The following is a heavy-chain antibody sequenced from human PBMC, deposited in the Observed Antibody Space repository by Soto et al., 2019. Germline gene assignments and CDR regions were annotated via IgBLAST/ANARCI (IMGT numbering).Heavy chain of an antibody. J-gene: IGHJ4*02. Sequence: SETLSLTCTVSGGSISSYYWSWIRQPPGKGLEWIGYIYYSGSTNYNPSLKSRVTISVDTSKNQFSLKLSSVTAADPAVYYCARDRGIIYGDYVDYWGQGTLVTVSS. V-gene: IGHV4-59*01. CDR2: IYYSGST. D-gene: IGHD4-17*01. CDR3: ARDRGIIYGDYVDY. CDR1: GGSISSYY.